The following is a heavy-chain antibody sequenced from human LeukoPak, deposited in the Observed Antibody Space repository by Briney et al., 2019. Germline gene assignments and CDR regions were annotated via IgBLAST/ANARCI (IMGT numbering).Heavy chain of an antibody. Sequence: PSETLSLTCTVSGGSISSGSYYWSWIRQPAGKGLEWIGRIYTSGSTNYNPSLKSRVTISVDTSKNQFSLKLSFVTAADTAVYYCAREPRDGYINYWGQGTLVTVSS. V-gene: IGHV4-61*02. CDR1: GGSISSGSYY. J-gene: IGHJ4*02. CDR3: AREPRDGYINY. CDR2: IYTSGST. D-gene: IGHD5-24*01.